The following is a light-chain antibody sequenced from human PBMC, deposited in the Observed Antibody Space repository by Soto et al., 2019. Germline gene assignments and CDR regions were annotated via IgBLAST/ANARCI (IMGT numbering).Light chain of an antibody. CDR3: QQHSKWPIT. Sequence: EIVMTQSPGTLSLSPGETATLSCRASQSVDSNYLAWYQQKPGQAPRLLVYGISTRATDIPARFSGRGSGTESTLTISSLQSEDFGIYYCQQHSKWPITFGQGTRLEIK. CDR1: QSVDSN. J-gene: IGKJ5*01. CDR2: GIS. V-gene: IGKV3-15*01.